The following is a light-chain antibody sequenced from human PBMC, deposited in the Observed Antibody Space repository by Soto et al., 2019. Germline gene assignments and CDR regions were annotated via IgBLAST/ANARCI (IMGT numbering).Light chain of an antibody. J-gene: IGKJ1*01. V-gene: IGKV3-11*01. CDR2: DAS. CDR3: QQRSNWPRGT. CDR1: QSVNTY. Sequence: EIVLTQSPATLSLSPGERATLSCRASQSVNTYLAWYQQKPGQAPRLLIYDASNRATGIPARFSGSGSGTDFTLTISSLEPEDFAVYYCQQRSNWPRGTFGQGTKVEVK.